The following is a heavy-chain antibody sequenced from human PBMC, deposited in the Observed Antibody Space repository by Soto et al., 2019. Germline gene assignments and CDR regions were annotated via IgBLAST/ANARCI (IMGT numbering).Heavy chain of an antibody. J-gene: IGHJ5*02. CDR3: ARVGPYSSSSVWFDP. D-gene: IGHD6-6*01. CDR2: IYYSGST. V-gene: IGHV4-30-4*01. CDR1: GGSISSGDYY. Sequence: PSETLSLTCTVSGGSISSGDYYWSWIRQPPGKGLEWIGYIYYSGSTYYNPSLKSRVTISVDTSKNQFSLKLSFVTAADTAVYYCARVGPYSSSSVWFDPWGQGTLVTVSS.